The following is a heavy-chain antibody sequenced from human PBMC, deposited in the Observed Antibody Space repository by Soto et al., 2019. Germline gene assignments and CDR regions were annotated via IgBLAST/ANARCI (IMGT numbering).Heavy chain of an antibody. D-gene: IGHD1-1*01. CDR2: IDPSGGST. J-gene: IGHJ4*02. CDR1: GYTFTSYY. Sequence: ASVKVSCKASGYTFTSYYMHCVRQAPGQGLEWMGIIDPSGGSTSYAQKFQARVTMTRDTSTSTVYMELSILRSEDMAVYYRATGQRRDGHTGDYWGQGTLVTVSS. CDR3: ATGQRRDGHTGDY. V-gene: IGHV1-46*01.